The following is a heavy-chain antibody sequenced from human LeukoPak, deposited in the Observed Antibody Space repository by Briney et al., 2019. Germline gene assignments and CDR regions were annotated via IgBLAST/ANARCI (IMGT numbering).Heavy chain of an antibody. CDR2: INYSGST. V-gene: IGHV4-59*01. Sequence: SETLSLTCTVSGGSINYWSWIRQPPRKGLEWIGYINYSGSTNYNPSLKSRVTMSVDTSKNQFSLKLSSVTAADTAMYYCAREGRQDYVYFDHWGQGSLVTVSS. D-gene: IGHD4-17*01. CDR1: GGSINY. CDR3: AREGRQDYVYFDH. J-gene: IGHJ4*02.